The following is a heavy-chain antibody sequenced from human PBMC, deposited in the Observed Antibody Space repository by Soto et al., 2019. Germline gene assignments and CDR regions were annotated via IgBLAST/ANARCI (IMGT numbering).Heavy chain of an antibody. CDR2: IVPIFGTA. V-gene: IGHV1-69*06. Sequence: SVKVSCKASGGTFSSYAISWVRQAPGQGLEWMGGIVPIFGTANYAQKFQGRVTITADKSTSTAYMELSSLRSEDTAVYYCARPHGSGSKNWFDPWGQGTLVTVSS. D-gene: IGHD3-10*01. CDR1: GGTFSSYA. CDR3: ARPHGSGSKNWFDP. J-gene: IGHJ5*02.